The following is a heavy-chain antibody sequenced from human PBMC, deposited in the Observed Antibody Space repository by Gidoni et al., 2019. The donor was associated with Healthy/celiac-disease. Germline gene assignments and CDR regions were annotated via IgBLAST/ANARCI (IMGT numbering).Heavy chain of an antibody. Sequence: QVQLVESGGGVVQPGRSMRLSCAAAGFTFSSYGMHWVRQAPGEGLEWVAVRSYDGTTKHYSASVQVRFTISIDNSKNTLYLQMNRLRAEDTAVYYCANEWYYYDSSGYTLTDYWGQVTLVTVSS. J-gene: IGHJ4*02. CDR2: RSYDGTTK. CDR3: ANEWYYYDSSGYTLTDY. V-gene: IGHV3-30*18. CDR1: GFTFSSYG. D-gene: IGHD3-22*01.